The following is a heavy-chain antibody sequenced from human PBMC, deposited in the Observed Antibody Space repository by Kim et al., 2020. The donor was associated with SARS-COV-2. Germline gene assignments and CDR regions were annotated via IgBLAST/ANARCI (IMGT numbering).Heavy chain of an antibody. CDR2: TYYRSKWYN. Sequence: SQTLSLTCALSGDSVSSNSAAWNWIRQYPSRGLEWLGRTYYRSKWYNDYAVSVKSRIAINSDTSKNQFSLQLNSVTPEDTAVYYCARDLPGTVGFDYWGQGSLVTVAS. CDR1: GDSVSSNSAA. D-gene: IGHD1-1*01. V-gene: IGHV6-1*01. J-gene: IGHJ4*02. CDR3: ARDLPGTVGFDY.